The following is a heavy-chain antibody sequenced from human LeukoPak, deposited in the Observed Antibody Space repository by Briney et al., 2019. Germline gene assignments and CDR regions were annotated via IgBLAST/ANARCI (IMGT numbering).Heavy chain of an antibody. CDR2: MFYSGST. CDR1: GGSISSSSYY. D-gene: IGHD3-10*01. Sequence: ASETLSLTCTVSGGSISSSSYYWGWIRQPPGKGLEWIGSMFYSGSTYYNPSLKSRVTISVDTSKNQFSLKLSSVTAADTAVYYCARGYFYLHYFDYWGQGTLVTVSS. V-gene: IGHV4-39*07. CDR3: ARGYFYLHYFDY. J-gene: IGHJ4*02.